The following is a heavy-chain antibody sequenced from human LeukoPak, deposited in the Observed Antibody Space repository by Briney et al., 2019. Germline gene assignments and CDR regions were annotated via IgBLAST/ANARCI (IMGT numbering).Heavy chain of an antibody. CDR2: IIPILGIA. CDR3: TDSSGYYVNRGAADAFDI. CDR1: GYTFTSYD. D-gene: IGHD3-22*01. J-gene: IGHJ3*02. V-gene: IGHV1-69*04. Sequence: ASVKVSCKASGYTFTSYDINWVRQATGQGLEWMGRIIPILGIANYAQKFQGRVTITADKSTSAAYMELSSLRSEDTAVYYCTDSSGYYVNRGAADAFDIWGQGTMVTVSS.